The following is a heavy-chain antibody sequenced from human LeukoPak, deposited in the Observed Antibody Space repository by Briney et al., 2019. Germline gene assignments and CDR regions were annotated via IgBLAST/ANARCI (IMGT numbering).Heavy chain of an antibody. Sequence: PGGSLRLSCAASGFTFSSYSMNWVRQAPGKGLEWVSCIGSSSTYIYYADSVKGRFTISRDNAKNSLYLQTNSLRAEDTAVYYCGKTHTVSANPGPPPWGQGTLVIVSS. J-gene: IGHJ5*02. CDR3: GKTHTVSANPGPPP. CDR1: GFTFSSYS. D-gene: IGHD4-11*01. CDR2: IGSSSTYI. V-gene: IGHV3-21*01.